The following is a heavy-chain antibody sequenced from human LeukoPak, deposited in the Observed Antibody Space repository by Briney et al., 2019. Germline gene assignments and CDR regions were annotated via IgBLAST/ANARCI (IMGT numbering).Heavy chain of an antibody. CDR3: ARDIAVAGVPYFDC. J-gene: IGHJ4*02. V-gene: IGHV1-2*06. Sequence: GASVKVSCKASGYTFTGYYMHWVRQAPGQGLEWMGRINPNSGGTNYAQKFQGRVTMTRDTTISTAYMELSRLRSDDTPVYYCARDIAVAGVPYFDCWGQGTLVTVSS. D-gene: IGHD6-19*01. CDR2: INPNSGGT. CDR1: GYTFTGYY.